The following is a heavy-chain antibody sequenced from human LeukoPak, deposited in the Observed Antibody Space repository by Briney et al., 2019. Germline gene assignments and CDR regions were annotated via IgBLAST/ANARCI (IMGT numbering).Heavy chain of an antibody. Sequence: ASVKVSCKASRGTFSSYAISWVRQAPGQGLEWMGGIIPIFGTANYAQKFQGRVTITTDESTSTAYMELSSLRSEDTAVYYCARGAAAGYYYYYMDVWGKGTTVTVSS. D-gene: IGHD6-13*01. CDR2: IIPIFGTA. CDR3: ARGAAAGYYYYYMDV. V-gene: IGHV1-69*05. CDR1: RGTFSSYA. J-gene: IGHJ6*03.